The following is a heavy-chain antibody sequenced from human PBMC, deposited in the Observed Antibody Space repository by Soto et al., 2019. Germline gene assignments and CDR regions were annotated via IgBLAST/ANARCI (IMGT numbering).Heavy chain of an antibody. CDR2: IIPILGIA. CDR1: GGTFSSYT. J-gene: IGHJ4*02. V-gene: IGHV1-69*02. Sequence: QVQLVQSGAEVKKPGSSVKVSCKASGGTFSSYTISWVRQAPGQGLEWMGRIIPILGIANYAQKFQGRVTITADKSTSTAYMELSSLRSEDTAVYYCACCYSSSCQFDYWGQGTLVTVSS. D-gene: IGHD6-6*01. CDR3: ACCYSSSCQFDY.